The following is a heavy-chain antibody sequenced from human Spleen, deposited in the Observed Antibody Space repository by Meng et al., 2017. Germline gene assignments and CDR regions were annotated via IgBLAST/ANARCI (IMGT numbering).Heavy chain of an antibody. V-gene: IGHV4-31*03. CDR3: AREGIAAAGTDY. CDR2: IYYSGST. J-gene: IGHJ4*02. CDR1: GGSISSGGYY. Sequence: QVQLQGSRPELVKPPQTLSLTCTVSGGSISSGGYYWSWIRQHPGKGLEWIGYIYYSGSTYYNPSLKSRVTISVDTSKNQFSLKLSSVTAADTAVYYCAREGIAAAGTDYWGQGTLVTVSS. D-gene: IGHD6-13*01.